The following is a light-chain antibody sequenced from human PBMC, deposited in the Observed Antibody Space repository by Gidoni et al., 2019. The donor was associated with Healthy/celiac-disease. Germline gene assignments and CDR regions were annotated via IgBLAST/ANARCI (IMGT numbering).Light chain of an antibody. CDR2: GAS. Sequence: EIVLTQSPGTLSLSPGERATLSCMASQSVSSSYLAWYQQKPGQAPRLLIYGASSRATGIPDRFSGSGSGTDFTLTISRLEPEDFAVYYCQQYGSSPYTFXQXTKLEIQ. CDR3: QQYGSSPYT. J-gene: IGKJ2*01. CDR1: QSVSSSY. V-gene: IGKV3-20*01.